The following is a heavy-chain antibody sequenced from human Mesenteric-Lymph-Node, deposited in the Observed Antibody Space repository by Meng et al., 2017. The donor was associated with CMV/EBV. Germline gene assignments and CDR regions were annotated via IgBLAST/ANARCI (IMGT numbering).Heavy chain of an antibody. CDR2: MNPNSGNT. CDR1: GYTFTSYD. V-gene: IGHV1-8*01. J-gene: IGHJ4*02. Sequence: ASVKVSCKASGYTFTSYDINWVRQATGQGLEWMGWMNPNSGNTGYAQKFQGRVTMTRNTSISTAYMELSRLRSDDTAVYYCAREGVDYYDSSGGLFDYWGQGTLVTVSS. D-gene: IGHD3-22*01. CDR3: AREGVDYYDSSGGLFDY.